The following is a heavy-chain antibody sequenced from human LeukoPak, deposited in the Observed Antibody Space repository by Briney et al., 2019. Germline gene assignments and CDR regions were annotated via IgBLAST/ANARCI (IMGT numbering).Heavy chain of an antibody. J-gene: IGHJ4*02. Sequence: GASVKVSCKSSGYTFTSYAMHWVRQAPGQRLGWMGWINAGNGNTKYSQEFQGRVTITRDTSASTAYMELSSLRSEDMAVYYCARSGPTSSGWYSDYWGQGTLVTVSS. D-gene: IGHD6-19*01. CDR1: GYTFTSYA. V-gene: IGHV1-3*03. CDR2: INAGNGNT. CDR3: ARSGPTSSGWYSDY.